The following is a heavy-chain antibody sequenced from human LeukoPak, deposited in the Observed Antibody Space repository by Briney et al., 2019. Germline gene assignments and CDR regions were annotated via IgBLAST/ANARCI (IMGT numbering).Heavy chain of an antibody. CDR3: GRAYVRETIDY. V-gene: IGHV3-74*01. Sequence: GGSLRLSCAVSGFAFSRYWMHWVRQAPGKGLVWVSLIKTDGSSTSYADSVKGRFTISRDNAKNTLYLQMNSLTAEDTAVYYCGRAYVRETIDYWGQGTLVTVSS. D-gene: IGHD3-16*01. CDR2: IKTDGSST. J-gene: IGHJ4*02. CDR1: GFAFSRYW.